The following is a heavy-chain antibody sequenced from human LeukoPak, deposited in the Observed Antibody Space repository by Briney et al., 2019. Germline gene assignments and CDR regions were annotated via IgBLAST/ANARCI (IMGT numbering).Heavy chain of an antibody. CDR3: SNGRNGMRPELDF. D-gene: IGHD1-14*01. V-gene: IGHV3-30*18. CDR2: ISDDGYKI. CDR1: GFTFSSYG. Sequence: GRSLRLSCAASGFTFSSYGMHWVRQTPGKGLEWVAHISDDGYKIYNGNSVRGRFIISRDNSKNTMYLQMDSLRTEDTAVYYCSNGRNGMRPELDFWGQGTLVTVSS. J-gene: IGHJ4*02.